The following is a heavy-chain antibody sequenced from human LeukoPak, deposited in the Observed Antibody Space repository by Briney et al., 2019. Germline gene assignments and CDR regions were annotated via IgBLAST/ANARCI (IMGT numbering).Heavy chain of an antibody. D-gene: IGHD4-23*01. CDR1: GFTFSSYA. CDR3: AKSPTVDAAFDI. J-gene: IGHJ3*02. V-gene: IGHV3-23*01. Sequence: TGGSLRLSCAASGFTFSSYAMNWVRQAPGKGLEWVSGIGYTGDSTFYADSVKGRFTVSRDSSKNTLFLHMNSLRAEGTALYYCAKSPTVDAAFDIWGQGTMVTVSS. CDR2: IGYTGDST.